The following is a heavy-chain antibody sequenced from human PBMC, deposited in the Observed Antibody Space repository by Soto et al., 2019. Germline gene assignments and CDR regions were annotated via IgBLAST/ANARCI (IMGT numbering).Heavy chain of an antibody. CDR1: GFTFSNYG. CDR3: ARDRGSDDPIDY. J-gene: IGHJ4*02. Sequence: PGGSLRLSCAASGFTFSNYGMHWVRQAPGKGLEWVAVVWHDGKTKYYADSVEGRFTISRDNSRNTLFLQMNSLRAEDTAVYHCARDRGSDDPIDYWGQGTLVTVPS. D-gene: IGHD3-10*01. CDR2: VWHDGKTK. V-gene: IGHV3-33*01.